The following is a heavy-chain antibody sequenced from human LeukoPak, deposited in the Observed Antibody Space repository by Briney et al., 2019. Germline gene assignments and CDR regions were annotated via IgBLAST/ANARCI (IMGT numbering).Heavy chain of an antibody. CDR2: ISSSSSTI. Sequence: GGSLRLSCAASGFTFSSYSMNWVRQAPGKGLEWVSYISSSSSTIYYADSVKGRFTISRDNAKNSLYLQMNSLRAEDTAVYYCARYRRGGSYYYYMDVWGKGTTVTVSS. CDR3: ARYRRGGSYYYYMDV. D-gene: IGHD2-15*01. V-gene: IGHV3-48*01. J-gene: IGHJ6*03. CDR1: GFTFSSYS.